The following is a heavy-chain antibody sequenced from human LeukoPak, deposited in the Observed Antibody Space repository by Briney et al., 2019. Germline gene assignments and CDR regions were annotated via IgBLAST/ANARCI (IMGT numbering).Heavy chain of an antibody. CDR3: ARDRGKTTWFDP. Sequence: ASVKVSCKASGYTFTGYYMHWVRQAPGQGLEWMGWINPNSGGTNYAQKLQGRVTMTTDTSTSTAYMELRSLRSDDTAVYYCARDRGKTTWFDPWGQGTLVTVSS. V-gene: IGHV1-2*02. J-gene: IGHJ5*02. CDR2: INPNSGGT. CDR1: GYTFTGYY. D-gene: IGHD1-14*01.